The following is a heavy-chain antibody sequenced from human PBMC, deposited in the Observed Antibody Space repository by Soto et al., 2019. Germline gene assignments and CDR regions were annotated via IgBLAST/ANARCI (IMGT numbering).Heavy chain of an antibody. CDR3: AREGNLGRWIQPLDS. V-gene: IGHV4-59*01. J-gene: IGHJ4*02. Sequence: SETLSLTCTVSGGSITSYYWSWIRQPPGKGLEWIGNIHYNGNTKYSPSLKSRVTMSVDTSKNHFSLKLISVTTADTAVYFCAREGNLGRWIQPLDSWGQGTLVTVSS. D-gene: IGHD2-2*03. CDR1: GGSITSYY. CDR2: IHYNGNT.